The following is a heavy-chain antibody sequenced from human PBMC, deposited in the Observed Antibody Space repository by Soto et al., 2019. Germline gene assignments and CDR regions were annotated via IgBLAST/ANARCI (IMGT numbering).Heavy chain of an antibody. CDR3: AKRGSGSYYDY. D-gene: IGHD3-10*01. CDR2: ISGSGGST. CDR1: GFTFNNYA. V-gene: IGHV3-23*01. J-gene: IGHJ4*02. Sequence: GGSLRLSCAASGFTFNNYAMSWVRQAPGKGLERVSVISGSGGSTYYADSVKGRFTISRDNSKNTLYLQMKSLRAEDTAVYYCAKRGSGSYYDYWGQGTLVTVSS.